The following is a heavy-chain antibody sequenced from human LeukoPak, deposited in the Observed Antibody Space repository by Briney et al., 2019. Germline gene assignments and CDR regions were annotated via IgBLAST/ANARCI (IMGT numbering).Heavy chain of an antibody. CDR1: GFTLSSYG. J-gene: IGHJ6*02. Sequence: RTGGSLRLSCAASGFTLSSYGMHWVRQAPGKGLEWVAVISYDGSNKYYADSVKGRFTISRDNSKNTLYLQMNSLRAEDTAVYYCAKDKGARRYYYYGMDVWGQGTTVTVSS. V-gene: IGHV3-30*18. CDR3: AKDKGARRYYYYGMDV. D-gene: IGHD6-6*01. CDR2: ISYDGSNK.